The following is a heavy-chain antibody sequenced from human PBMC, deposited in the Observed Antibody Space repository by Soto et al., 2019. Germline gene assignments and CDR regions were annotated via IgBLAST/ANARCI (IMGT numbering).Heavy chain of an antibody. D-gene: IGHD3-22*01. CDR1: GYSFTSYW. J-gene: IGHJ4*02. V-gene: IGHV5-51*01. CDR2: IYPGDSDT. Sequence: GESLKISCKADGYSFTSYWIGWVRQMPGKGLEWMGSIYPGDSDTRYSPSFQGQVTITADKSISTAYLQWSSLQASDTAMYYCARSFYFDSSGYYFYYFDYWGLGSLVTVSS. CDR3: ARSFYFDSSGYYFYYFDY.